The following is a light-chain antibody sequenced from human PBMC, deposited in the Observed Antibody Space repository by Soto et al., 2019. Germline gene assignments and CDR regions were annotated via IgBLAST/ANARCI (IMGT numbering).Light chain of an antibody. J-gene: IGKJ4*01. V-gene: IGKV3-20*01. CDR3: QQYGSSPLT. Sequence: EIVLTQSPGTLSLSPGERATLSCRASQSVSSNYLAWYQQKPGQAPRLLIYGASNRATGIPDTFSGSGSGTDFTLTISRLEPEDFAVYYCQQYGSSPLTFGGGTKVEIK. CDR2: GAS. CDR1: QSVSSNY.